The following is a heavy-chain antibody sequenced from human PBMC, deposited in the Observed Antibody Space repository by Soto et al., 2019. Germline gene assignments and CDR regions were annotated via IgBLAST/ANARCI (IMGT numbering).Heavy chain of an antibody. CDR1: GITFSDYY. V-gene: IGHV3-11*01. CDR3: ARGGDYSKAPLDYYYYMDA. D-gene: IGHD4-4*01. Sequence: GGSLRLSCAASGITFSDYYMSWIRQAPGKGLEWVSYISSSGSTIYYADSVKGRFTISRDNAKNSLYLQMNSLRAEDTAVYYCARGGDYSKAPLDYYYYMDAWGKGTTVTVSS. J-gene: IGHJ6*03. CDR2: ISSSGSTI.